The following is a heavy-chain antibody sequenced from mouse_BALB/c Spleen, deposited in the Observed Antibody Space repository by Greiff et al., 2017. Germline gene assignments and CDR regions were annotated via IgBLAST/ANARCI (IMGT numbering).Heavy chain of an antibody. V-gene: IGHV5-6-3*01. Sequence: EVKLVESGGGLVQPGGSLKLSCAASGFTFSSYGMSWVRQTPDKRLELVATINSNGGSTYYPDSVKGRFTISRDNAKNTLYLQMSSLKSEDTAMYYCARDGLRYWYFDVWGAGTTVTVSS. CDR3: ARDGLRYWYFDV. J-gene: IGHJ1*01. CDR1: GFTFSSYG. CDR2: INSNGGST.